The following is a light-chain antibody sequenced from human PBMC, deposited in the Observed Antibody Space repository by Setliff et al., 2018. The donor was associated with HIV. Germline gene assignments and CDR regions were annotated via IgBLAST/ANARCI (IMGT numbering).Light chain of an antibody. CDR1: SSDVGGYNY. Sequence: QSVLTQPASVSGSPGQSITISCTGTSSDVGGYNYVSWYQQHPGKAPRLIIYEVSNRPSGVSNRFSGSKSGNTASLTISGLQAEDEGDYYCSSYAITNTLPFGTGTKVTVL. CDR2: EVS. J-gene: IGLJ1*01. V-gene: IGLV2-14*01. CDR3: SSYAITNTLP.